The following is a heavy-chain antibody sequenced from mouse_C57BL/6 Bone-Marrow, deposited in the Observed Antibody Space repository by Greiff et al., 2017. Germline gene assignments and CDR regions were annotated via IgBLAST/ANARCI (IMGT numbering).Heavy chain of an antibody. CDR3: TTITTDFDV. V-gene: IGHV14-4*01. D-gene: IGHD1-1*01. Sequence: VQLQQPGAELVRPGASVKLSCTASGFNIKDDYMHWVKQRPEQGLEWIGWIDPENGDTEYASKFQGKATITADTSSNTAYLQLSSLTSEDTAVYYCTTITTDFDVWGTGTTVTVSS. J-gene: IGHJ1*03. CDR2: IDPENGDT. CDR1: GFNIKDDY.